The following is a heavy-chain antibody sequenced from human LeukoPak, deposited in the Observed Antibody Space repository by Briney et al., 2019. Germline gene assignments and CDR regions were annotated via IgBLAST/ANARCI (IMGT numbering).Heavy chain of an antibody. V-gene: IGHV3-30*02. J-gene: IGHJ4*02. D-gene: IGHD1-26*01. CDR1: GFTFSSYG. CDR3: TTGFGSTYYFDY. Sequence: GGSLRLSCAASGFTFSSYGMHWVRQAPGKELEWVAFIRYDGSNKYYADSVKGRFTISRDNSKNTLYLQMNSLRAEDTAVYYCTTGFGSTYYFDYWGQGTLVTVSS. CDR2: IRYDGSNK.